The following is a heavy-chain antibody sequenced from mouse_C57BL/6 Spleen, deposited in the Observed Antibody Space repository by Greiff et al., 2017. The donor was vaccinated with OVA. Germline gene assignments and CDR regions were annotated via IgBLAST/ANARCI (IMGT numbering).Heavy chain of an antibody. CDR3: ASYYGSSLIAY. D-gene: IGHD1-1*01. J-gene: IGHJ3*01. CDR1: GYTFTDYY. V-gene: IGHV1-19*01. Sequence: EVQLQESGPVLVKPGASVKMSCKASGYTFTDYYMNWVKQSHGKSLEWIGVINPYNGGTSYNQKFKGKATLTVDKSSSTAYMELNSLTSEDSAVYYCASYYGSSLIAYWGQGTLVTASA. CDR2: INPYNGGT.